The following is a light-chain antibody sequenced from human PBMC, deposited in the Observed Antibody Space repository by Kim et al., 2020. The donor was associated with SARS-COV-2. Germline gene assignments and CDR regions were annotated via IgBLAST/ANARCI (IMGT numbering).Light chain of an antibody. V-gene: IGKV2-28*01. CDR3: MQALQLS. J-gene: IGKJ2*01. CDR2: FGS. Sequence: PGAPASISCLSILCLLHINGYNYLDSSLQKPGLSPQLLFYFGSNRASGVPNMFSCSGSGTDFPLYISRVGAEVVVFYCSMQALQLSFGPGTQLDI. CDR1: LCLLHINGYNY.